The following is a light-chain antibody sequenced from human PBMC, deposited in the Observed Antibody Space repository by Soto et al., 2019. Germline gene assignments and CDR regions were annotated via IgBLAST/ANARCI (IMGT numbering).Light chain of an antibody. J-gene: IGKJ1*01. Sequence: EIVMTQSPATLSVSPGERATLSCRASQSVSSNLAWYQQEPGQAPRLLIYGASTRAAGIPARFSGSGSGTEFTLTNSSLQSEDFAVYYCQQYNNWTPWTFGQGTKVEIK. CDR1: QSVSSN. CDR2: GAS. CDR3: QQYNNWTPWT. V-gene: IGKV3-15*01.